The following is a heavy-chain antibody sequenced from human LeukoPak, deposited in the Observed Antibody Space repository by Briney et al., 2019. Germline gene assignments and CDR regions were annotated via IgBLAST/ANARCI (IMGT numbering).Heavy chain of an antibody. CDR2: INHSGST. Sequence: SETLSLTCAVYGGSFNGYYWSWIRQPPGKGLEWIGEINHSGSTNYNPSLKSRVTISVDTSKNQFSLKLSSVTAADTAVYYCARHKSDFGGIFPWIPGSSFDYWGQGTLVTVSS. J-gene: IGHJ4*02. CDR3: ARHKSDFGGIFPWIPGSSFDY. D-gene: IGHD3-3*01. CDR1: GGSFNGYY. V-gene: IGHV4-34*01.